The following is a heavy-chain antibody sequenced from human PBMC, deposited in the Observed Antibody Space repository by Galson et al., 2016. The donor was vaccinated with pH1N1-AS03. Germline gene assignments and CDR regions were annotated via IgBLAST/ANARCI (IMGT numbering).Heavy chain of an antibody. CDR2: IHSGGTP. Sequence: SETLSLTCTVSGGSMDSHYWSWIRQSPGKGLEWIACIHSGGTPNYNPSLKSRLIVSLDTSKNQISLKLSSVTAADTAVYYCARDRCFSGWSSEGWFDPWGPGTLATVSS. V-gene: IGHV4-59*11. CDR1: GGSMDSHY. CDR3: ARDRCFSGWSSEGWFDP. J-gene: IGHJ5*02. D-gene: IGHD1-26*01.